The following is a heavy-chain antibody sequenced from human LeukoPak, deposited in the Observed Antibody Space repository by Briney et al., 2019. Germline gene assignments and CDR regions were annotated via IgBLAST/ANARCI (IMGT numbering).Heavy chain of an antibody. D-gene: IGHD2-15*01. Sequence: GGSLRLSCAVSGFSVSNYYMNWVRQAPGKGLEWVSSISRSSSYIYYADSVKGRFITSRDNAKNSLSLQMNSLRAEDTAVYYCARLGYSSFDYWGRGTLVTVSS. V-gene: IGHV3-21*01. J-gene: IGHJ4*02. CDR3: ARLGYSSFDY. CDR2: ISRSSSYI. CDR1: GFSVSNYY.